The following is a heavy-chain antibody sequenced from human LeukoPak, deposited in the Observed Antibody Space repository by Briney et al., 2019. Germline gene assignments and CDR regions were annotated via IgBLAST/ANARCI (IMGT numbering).Heavy chain of an antibody. J-gene: IGHJ5*02. Sequence: ASVKVSCKASGYTFTSYGISWVRQAPGQGLEWMGWISAYNGNTNYAQKLQGRVTMTTDTSTSTAYMELRSLRSDDTAVYYCARSTGDLGYCSSTSCYLPYNWFDPWGQGTLVTVFS. CDR1: GYTFTSYG. V-gene: IGHV1-18*04. CDR3: ARSTGDLGYCSSTSCYLPYNWFDP. CDR2: ISAYNGNT. D-gene: IGHD2-2*01.